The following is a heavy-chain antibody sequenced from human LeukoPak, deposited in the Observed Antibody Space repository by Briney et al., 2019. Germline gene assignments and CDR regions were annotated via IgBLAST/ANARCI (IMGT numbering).Heavy chain of an antibody. D-gene: IGHD6-6*01. CDR1: GFTFSSYG. CDR2: IRYDGSNK. J-gene: IGHJ6*03. CDR3: AKDSSSSLLTYYYYMDV. Sequence: PGGSLRLSCAASGFTFSSYGMHWVRQAPGKGLEWVAFIRYDGSNKYYADSVKGRFTISRDNSKNTLYLQMNSLRAEDTAVYYCAKDSSSSLLTYYYYMDVWGKGTTVTVSS. V-gene: IGHV3-30*02.